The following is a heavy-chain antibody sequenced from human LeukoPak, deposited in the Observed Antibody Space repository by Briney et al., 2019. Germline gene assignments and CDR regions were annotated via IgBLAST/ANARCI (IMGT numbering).Heavy chain of an antibody. CDR2: ISGSFIGT. J-gene: IGHJ4*02. D-gene: IGHD6-13*01. CDR1: GFTFSTYA. Sequence: GGSLRLSCAASGFTFSTYAMSWVRQAPGKGLEWVSAISGSFIGTYYADSVKGRFTISRDTSKNTLYLQMNSLRAEDTAIYYCAKEIAAAGTRGLDYWGQGILVTVSS. CDR3: AKEIAAAGTRGLDY. V-gene: IGHV3-23*01.